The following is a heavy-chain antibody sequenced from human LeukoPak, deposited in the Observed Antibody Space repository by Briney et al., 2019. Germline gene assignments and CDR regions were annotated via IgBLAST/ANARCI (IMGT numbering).Heavy chain of an antibody. J-gene: IGHJ4*02. Sequence: SETLSLTCTVSGGSISNYYRSWIRQPPGKGLEWIGYIYYSGSTNYTPSLKSRVTVSVDTSKNQFSLKLSSVTAADTAVYYCARLTSSSSGSSFDYWGQGTLVTVSS. CDR1: GGSISNYY. D-gene: IGHD6-13*01. CDR3: ARLTSSSSGSSFDY. V-gene: IGHV4-59*08. CDR2: IYYSGST.